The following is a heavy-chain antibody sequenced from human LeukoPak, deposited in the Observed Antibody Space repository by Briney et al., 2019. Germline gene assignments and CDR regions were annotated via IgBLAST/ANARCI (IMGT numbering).Heavy chain of an antibody. J-gene: IGHJ3*02. CDR2: ISWNSGSI. CDR3: AKDIATDSSGWRDDAFDI. V-gene: IGHV3-9*01. CDR1: GFTFDDYA. Sequence: GRSLRLSCAASGFTFDDYAMHWVRQAPGKGLEWVSGISWNSGSIGYADSVKGQFTISRDNAKNSLYLQMNSLRAEDTALYYCAKDIATDSSGWRDDAFDIWGQGTMVTVSS. D-gene: IGHD6-19*01.